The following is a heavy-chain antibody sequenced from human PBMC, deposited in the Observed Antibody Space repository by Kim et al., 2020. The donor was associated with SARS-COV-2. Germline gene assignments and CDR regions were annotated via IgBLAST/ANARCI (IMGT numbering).Heavy chain of an antibody. CDR2: INHSGST. CDR3: ARGLWRSGYAFDI. D-gene: IGHD3-22*01. CDR1: GGSFSGYY. V-gene: IGHV4-34*01. Sequence: SETLSLTCAVYGGSFSGYYWSWIRQPPGKGLEWIGEINHSGSTNYNPSLKSRVTISVDTSKNQFSLKLSSVTAADTAVYYCARGLWRSGYAFDIWGQGTMVTVSS. J-gene: IGHJ3*02.